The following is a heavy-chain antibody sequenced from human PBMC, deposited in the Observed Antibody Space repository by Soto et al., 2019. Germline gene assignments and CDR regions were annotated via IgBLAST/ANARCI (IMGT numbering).Heavy chain of an antibody. Sequence: PGGSLRLSCAASGFTFGSYAMSWVRQAPGKGLEWVSSMNGCGGSTYYAESVQGRFTISRDNSKNTLYLKMNSLRVEDTAVYYCAKKSEIAVPRYYLDLWGLGPPVPVSS. CDR1: GFTFGSYA. CDR3: AKKSEIAVPRYYLDL. J-gene: IGHJ4*02. D-gene: IGHD2-21*01. CDR2: MNGCGGST. V-gene: IGHV3-23*01.